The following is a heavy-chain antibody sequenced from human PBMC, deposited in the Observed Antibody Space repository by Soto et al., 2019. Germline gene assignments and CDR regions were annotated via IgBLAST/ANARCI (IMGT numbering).Heavy chain of an antibody. CDR2: IYCSGST. CDR3: ARATGPTYYYDSSGYYFGY. CDR1: GGSISSYY. V-gene: IGHV4-59*01. D-gene: IGHD3-22*01. Sequence: SETLSLTCTVSGGSISSYYWSWIRQPPGKGLEWIGYIYCSGSTNYNPSLKSRVTISVDTSKNQFSLKLSSVTAADTAVYYCARATGPTYYYDSSGYYFGYGGQGTLVTVS. J-gene: IGHJ4*02.